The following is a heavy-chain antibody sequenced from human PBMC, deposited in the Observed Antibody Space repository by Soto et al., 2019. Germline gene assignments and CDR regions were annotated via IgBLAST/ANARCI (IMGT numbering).Heavy chain of an antibody. V-gene: IGHV1-69*13. Sequence: GASVKVSCRASGGTFSSYAISWVRQAPGQGPEWMGGIIPIFGTANYAQKFQGRVTITADESTSTAYMELSSLRSEDTAVYYCARALRFLEWLFAFDPWGQGTLVTVSS. CDR2: IIPIFGTA. D-gene: IGHD3-3*01. J-gene: IGHJ5*02. CDR3: ARALRFLEWLFAFDP. CDR1: GGTFSSYA.